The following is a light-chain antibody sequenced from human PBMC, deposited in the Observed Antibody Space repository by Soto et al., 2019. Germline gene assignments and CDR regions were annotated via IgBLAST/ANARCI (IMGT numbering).Light chain of an antibody. J-gene: IGLJ1*01. CDR3: SSHTSSNTLV. Sequence: SALTQPASVSGSPGQSITISCTGTSSDFGDYNYVSWYQQHPGKAPKLMIYDVTNRPSGVSSRFSGSKSGNTASLTISGIQAEYEADYYCSSHTSSNTLVFGIGTKVTVL. CDR2: DVT. V-gene: IGLV2-14*01. CDR1: SSDFGDYNY.